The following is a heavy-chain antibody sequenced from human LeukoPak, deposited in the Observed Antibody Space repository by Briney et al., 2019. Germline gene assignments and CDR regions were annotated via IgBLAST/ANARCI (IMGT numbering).Heavy chain of an antibody. Sequence: GGSLRLSCAASGFTFSNAWLSWVRQAPGKGLEWVGRVKRKFDGETTDYAAPVRGRFTISRDDLENTLYLQMNSLKTEDTAVYYCTTRTSNLDGPLDYWGQGTLVTVSS. CDR2: VKRKFDGETT. CDR3: TTRTSNLDGPLDY. CDR1: GFTFSNAW. D-gene: IGHD5-24*01. J-gene: IGHJ4*02. V-gene: IGHV3-15*01.